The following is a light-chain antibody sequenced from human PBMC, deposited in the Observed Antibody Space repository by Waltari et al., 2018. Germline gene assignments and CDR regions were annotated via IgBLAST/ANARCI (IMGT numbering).Light chain of an antibody. CDR1: SHRSFQ. CDR3: NSRDSSVIHVL. V-gene: IGLV3-19*01. CDR2: VKN. J-gene: IGLJ2*01. Sequence: SSELTQDPAVSVALGQTVRLACQGDSHRSFQGGWYQQKPGQAPILVFYVKNNQPSGIADRFSASYSGNTASLISTGAQAEDAADYYCNSRDSSVIHVLFGGWTKLTVL.